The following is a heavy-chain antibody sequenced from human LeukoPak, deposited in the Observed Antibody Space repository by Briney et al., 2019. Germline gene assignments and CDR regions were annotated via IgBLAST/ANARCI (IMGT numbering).Heavy chain of an antibody. CDR1: GGPFSGFY. V-gene: IGHV4-34*01. Sequence: SETLSPTCSVYGGPFSGFYWSWIRQPPGKGLEWIGEINHSGSTNYNPSLKSRVTISVDTSKNQFSLKLSSVTAADTAVYYCARSSGYSSGWPYWRQGTLVTVSS. J-gene: IGHJ4*02. D-gene: IGHD6-25*01. CDR2: INHSGST. CDR3: ARSSGYSSGWPY.